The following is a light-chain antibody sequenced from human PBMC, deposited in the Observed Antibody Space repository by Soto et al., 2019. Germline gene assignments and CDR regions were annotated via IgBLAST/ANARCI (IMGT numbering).Light chain of an antibody. CDR2: GAS. Sequence: EIVMTQSPATLSVSPGARAPLSCRASQSVSSNLAWYQQKPGQAPRLLIYGASTRATGIPARFSGSGSGTELTLTISSLQSEDFAVYYCQQYNNWWTFGQGTKV. CDR1: QSVSSN. CDR3: QQYNNWWT. J-gene: IGKJ1*01. V-gene: IGKV3-15*01.